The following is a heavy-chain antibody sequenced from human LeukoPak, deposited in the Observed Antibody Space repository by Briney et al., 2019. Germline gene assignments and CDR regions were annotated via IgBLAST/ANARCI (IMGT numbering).Heavy chain of an antibody. Sequence: GGSLKLSCTASGFSINSYDMNWVRQAPGKGLEWVSSISPKSDFIYYSDSVRGRFTISRDDADNSLYLQMNSLRAEDTAVYYCARADCSASTCYLRRSWFDPWGQGTLVTVSS. J-gene: IGHJ5*02. CDR2: ISPKSDFI. CDR3: ARADCSASTCYLRRSWFDP. CDR1: GFSINSYD. D-gene: IGHD3-9*01. V-gene: IGHV3-21*01.